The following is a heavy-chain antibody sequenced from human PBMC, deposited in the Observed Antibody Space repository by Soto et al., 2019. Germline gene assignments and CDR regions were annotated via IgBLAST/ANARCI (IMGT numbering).Heavy chain of an antibody. V-gene: IGHV2-5*01. CDR2: IYWYDDK. D-gene: IGHD2-15*01. Sequence: QITLKESGPPLVRPAQTLTLTCAFSGFSLTTTRMGVAWIRQPPGKALEWLALIYWYDDKRYSPSRKNRLTVSKDTSTNRVVLTITNISPDDTGTYFCAHAGIIDLLSFDRWGPGTLVTVSS. CDR3: AHAGIIDLLSFDR. CDR1: GFSLTTTRMG. J-gene: IGHJ4*02.